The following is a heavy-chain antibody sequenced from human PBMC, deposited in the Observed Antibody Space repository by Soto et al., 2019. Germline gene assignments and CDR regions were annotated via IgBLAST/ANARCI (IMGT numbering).Heavy chain of an antibody. D-gene: IGHD6-13*01. V-gene: IGHV1-2*04. J-gene: IGHJ6*03. Sequence: ASVKVSCKASGYTFTGYYMHWVRQAPGQGLEWMGWINPNSGGTNDAQKFQGWVTMTRDTSIRTAYMELSRLRSDDAAVYYCARTIRAAAATGYMDVWGKGTPVTVSS. CDR1: GYTFTGYY. CDR2: INPNSGGT. CDR3: ARTIRAAAATGYMDV.